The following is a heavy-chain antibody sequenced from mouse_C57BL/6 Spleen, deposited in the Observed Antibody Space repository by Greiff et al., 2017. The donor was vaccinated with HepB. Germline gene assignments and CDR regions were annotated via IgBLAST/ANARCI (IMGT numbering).Heavy chain of an antibody. CDR3: ARGGYYDYDGFDY. J-gene: IGHJ2*01. D-gene: IGHD2-4*01. CDR1: GFTFSDYG. V-gene: IGHV5-17*01. CDR2: ISSGSSTI. Sequence: EVQRVESGGGLVKPGGSLKLSCAASGFTFSDYGMHWVRQAPEKGLEWVAYISSGSSTIYYADTVKGRFTISRDNAKNTLFLQMTSLRSEDTAMYYCARGGYYDYDGFDYWGQGTTLTVSS.